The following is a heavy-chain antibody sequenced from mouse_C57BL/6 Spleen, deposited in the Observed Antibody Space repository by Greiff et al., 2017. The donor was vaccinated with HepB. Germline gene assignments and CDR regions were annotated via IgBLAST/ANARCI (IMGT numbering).Heavy chain of an antibody. J-gene: IGHJ4*01. CDR1: GYSITSGYY. CDR3: ARVYYGSSFYAMDD. CDR2: ISYDGSN. Sequence: ESGPGLVKPSQSLSLTCSVTGYSITSGYYWNWIRQFPGNKLEWMGYISYDGSNNYNPSLKNRISITRDTSKNQFFLKLNSVTTEDTATYYCARVYYGSSFYAMDDWGQGTSVTVSS. V-gene: IGHV3-6*01. D-gene: IGHD1-1*01.